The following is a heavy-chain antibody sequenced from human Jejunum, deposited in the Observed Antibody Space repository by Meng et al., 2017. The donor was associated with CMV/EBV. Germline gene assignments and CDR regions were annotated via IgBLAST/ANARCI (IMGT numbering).Heavy chain of an antibody. Sequence: QLLQSGGEVKKPGASVNVSCKASGYTLDSNGITCVRQAPGQGHEWMGWNSGYSCNAKSAQKFRDSVTMTRNTSISTAYMELSSLRSEDTAIYYCATIGRYDYWGQGTLVTVSS. V-gene: IGHV1-18*01. J-gene: IGHJ4*02. CDR1: GYTLDSNG. CDR3: ATIGRYDY. D-gene: IGHD3-9*01. CDR2: NSGYSCNA.